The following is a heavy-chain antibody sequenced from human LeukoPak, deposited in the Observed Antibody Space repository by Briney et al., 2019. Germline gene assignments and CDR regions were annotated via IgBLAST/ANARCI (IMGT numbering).Heavy chain of an antibody. V-gene: IGHV4-4*02. D-gene: IGHD3-10*01. CDR1: GVSISSNLW. CDR2: IHHSGSI. CDR3: ARGGDRSFDY. J-gene: IGHJ4*02. Sequence: PSETLSLTCAVSGVSISSNLWWTFLRQPPGKVLEWIAEIHHSGSINYNPSLKSRVTISVDKAKNQFSLNLNSVTAADTAVYYCARGGDRSFDYWGQGTLVTVSS.